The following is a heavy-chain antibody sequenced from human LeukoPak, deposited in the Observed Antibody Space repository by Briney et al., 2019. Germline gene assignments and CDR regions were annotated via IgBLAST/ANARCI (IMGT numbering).Heavy chain of an antibody. CDR1: GFTFSDYA. CDR3: ARADVISTAGSLVY. D-gene: IGHD6-13*01. Sequence: GGSLRLSCAASGFTFSDYAMHWVRQAPGNGLEWMALISYDGGNKYCADSVKGRFTISRDNSKNTLYLQMNSLRVEDTAMFYCARADVISTAGSLVYWGQGTLVTISS. V-gene: IGHV3-30-3*01. CDR2: ISYDGGNK. J-gene: IGHJ4*02.